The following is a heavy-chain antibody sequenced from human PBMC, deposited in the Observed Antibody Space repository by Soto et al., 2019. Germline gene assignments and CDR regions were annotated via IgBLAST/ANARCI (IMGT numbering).Heavy chain of an antibody. CDR1: GGSISSYY. CDR2: IYYSGSI. D-gene: IGHD3-10*01. Sequence: SETLSLTCTVSGGSISSYYWSWIRQPPGKGLEWIGYIYYSGSINYNPSLKSRVTISVDTSKNQFSLKLCSVTAADTAIYYCATVGVVRGKNWFDPWGLGSPVTVSS. V-gene: IGHV4-59*01. J-gene: IGHJ5*02. CDR3: ATVGVVRGKNWFDP.